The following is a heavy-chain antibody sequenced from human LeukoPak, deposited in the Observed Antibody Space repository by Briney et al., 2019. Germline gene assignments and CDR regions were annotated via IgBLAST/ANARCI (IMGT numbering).Heavy chain of an antibody. CDR3: ARSSAVTAGHFFYMDV. CDR1: GFTFTNFA. Sequence: GRSLRLSCAASGFTFTNFAMHWVRQAPGKGLEWLSYINNGGRTVYYAESVKGRFTISRDNAQNSLYLQMSSLTVEDTALYYCARSSAVTAGHFFYMDVWGKGTTVTVSS. V-gene: IGHV3-48*01. J-gene: IGHJ6*03. D-gene: IGHD2-21*02. CDR2: INNGGRTV.